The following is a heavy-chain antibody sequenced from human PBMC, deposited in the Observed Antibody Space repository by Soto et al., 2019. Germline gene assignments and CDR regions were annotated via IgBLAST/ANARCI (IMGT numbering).Heavy chain of an antibody. CDR2: INHSGST. CDR3: ARGLYYYGSGRYFDY. J-gene: IGHJ4*02. Sequence: QVQLQQWGAGLLKPSETLSLTCAVYGGSFSSYYWSWIRQPPGKGLEWIGEINHSGSTNYNPSLKSRVTISVATSKNHFSLKLSSVTAADTAVYYCARGLYYYGSGRYFDYWGQGTLVTVSS. V-gene: IGHV4-34*01. D-gene: IGHD3-10*01. CDR1: GGSFSSYY.